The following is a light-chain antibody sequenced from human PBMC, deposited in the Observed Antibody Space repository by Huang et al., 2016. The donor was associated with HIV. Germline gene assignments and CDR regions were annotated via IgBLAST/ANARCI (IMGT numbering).Light chain of an antibody. CDR2: GAS. V-gene: IGKV3-15*01. Sequence: ERVMTQSPVTLSVSTGERATFSCRASQSISRKLAWYQQKPGQAPRLLIYGASTRATGIPARFSGSGCGTEFTLTISSLQSEDFAVYYCQQYNNWPFTFGPGTRVDIK. CDR1: QSISRK. CDR3: QQYNNWPFT. J-gene: IGKJ3*01.